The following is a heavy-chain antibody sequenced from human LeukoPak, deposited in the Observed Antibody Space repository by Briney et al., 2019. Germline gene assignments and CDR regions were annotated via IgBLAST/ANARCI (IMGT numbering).Heavy chain of an antibody. D-gene: IGHD3-22*01. CDR1: GYTFTSYY. CDR2: INPSGGST. V-gene: IGHV1-46*01. CDR3: AKADSSGYCLDY. Sequence: ASVKVSCKASGYTFTSYYMHWVRQAPGQGLEWMGIINPSGGSTSYAQKFQGRVTMTRDTSTSTVYMELSSLRSEDTAVYYCAKADSSGYCLDYWGQGTLVTVSS. J-gene: IGHJ4*02.